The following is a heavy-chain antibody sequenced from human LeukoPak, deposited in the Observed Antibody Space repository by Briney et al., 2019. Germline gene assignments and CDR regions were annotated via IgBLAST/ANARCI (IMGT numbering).Heavy chain of an antibody. Sequence: SETLSLTCNVSGGPINSGGYFWSWIRQHPAKGLEWLGYIYSHGDTSYSPSLKSRLTISLDSSKNQFSLRLTSVTAADTAVYYCARTGGHSYGDFDYWGQGTLVTVSS. CDR3: ARTGGHSYGDFDY. D-gene: IGHD5-18*01. CDR2: IYSHGDT. CDR1: GGPINSGGYF. V-gene: IGHV4-31*02. J-gene: IGHJ4*02.